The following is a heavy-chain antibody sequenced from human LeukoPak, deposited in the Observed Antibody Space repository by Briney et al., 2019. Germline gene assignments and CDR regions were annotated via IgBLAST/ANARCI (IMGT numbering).Heavy chain of an antibody. CDR1: GYTFTDYY. CDR3: ARDRGTTYASDI. CDR2: LNPNSGDT. J-gene: IGHJ3*02. D-gene: IGHD4-11*01. Sequence: AASVKVSCKASGYTFTDYYMHWVRQAPGQGLEWMGRLNPNSGDTDYAQNFRGRVTMTRGTSITTAYMELRRLTSDDTAVYYCARDRGTTYASDIWGQGTMVTVSS. V-gene: IGHV1-2*06.